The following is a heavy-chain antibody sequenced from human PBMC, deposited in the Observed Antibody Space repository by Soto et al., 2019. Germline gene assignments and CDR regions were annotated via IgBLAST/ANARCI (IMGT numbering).Heavy chain of an antibody. CDR3: ARAGYDFWSGYPPDY. CDR2: IIPILGIA. J-gene: IGHJ4*02. D-gene: IGHD3-3*01. CDR1: GGTFSSYT. V-gene: IGHV1-69*02. Sequence: QVQLVQSGAEVKKPGSSVKVSCKASGGTFSSYTISWVRQAPGQGLEWMGRIIPILGIANYAQKFQGRVTITADKSTSTGYMELSSLRSEDTAVYYCARAGYDFWSGYPPDYWGQGTLVTVSS.